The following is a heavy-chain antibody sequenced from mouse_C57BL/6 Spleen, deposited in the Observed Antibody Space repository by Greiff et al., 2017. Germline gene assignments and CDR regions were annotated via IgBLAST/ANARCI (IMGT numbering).Heavy chain of an antibody. D-gene: IGHD1-1*01. CDR3: ARNYYGSSYWYFDV. V-gene: IGHV2-9-1*01. CDR2: IWTGGGT. J-gene: IGHJ1*03. CDR1: GFSLTSYA. Sequence: QVQLKQSGPGLVAPSQSLSITCTVSGFSLTSYAISWVRQPPGKGLEWLGVIWTGGGTNYNSALKSRLSISKDNSKSQVFLKMNSLQTDDTARYYCARNYYGSSYWYFDVWGTGTTVTVSS.